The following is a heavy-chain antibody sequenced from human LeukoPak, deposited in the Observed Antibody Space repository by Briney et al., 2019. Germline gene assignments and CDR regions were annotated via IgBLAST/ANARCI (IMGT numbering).Heavy chain of an antibody. CDR2: ISGSGGST. CDR3: AKERAYYGSGGYFDY. Sequence: GGSLRLSCAASGFTFSSYGMSWVRQAPGKGLEWVSAISGSGGSTYYADSVKGRFTISRDNSKNTLYLQMNSLRAEDTAVYYCAKERAYYGSGGYFDYWGQGTLVTVSS. CDR1: GFTFSSYG. V-gene: IGHV3-23*01. J-gene: IGHJ4*02. D-gene: IGHD3-10*01.